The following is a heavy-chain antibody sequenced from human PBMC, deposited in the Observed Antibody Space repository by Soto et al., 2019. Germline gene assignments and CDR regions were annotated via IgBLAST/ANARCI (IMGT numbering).Heavy chain of an antibody. CDR1: GFTFSSYS. CDR3: ARGPRGLYHHDY. CDR2: INMDGTRT. Sequence: GGSLRLSCAASGFTFSSYSMNGVRQAAGKGLVWVSRINMDGTRTNYADSVKGRFTISRDNAKNTLYLQMDSLRVDDTAVYFCARGPRGLYHHDYWGQGALVTVSS. V-gene: IGHV3-74*01. D-gene: IGHD2-2*01. J-gene: IGHJ4*02.